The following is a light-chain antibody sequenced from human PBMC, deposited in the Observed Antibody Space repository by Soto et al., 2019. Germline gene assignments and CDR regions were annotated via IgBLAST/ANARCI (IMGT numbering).Light chain of an antibody. J-gene: IGKJ2*01. CDR1: QSVSSN. V-gene: IGKV3-15*01. Sequence: EIVMTQSPANLSVSPGERATLSCRASQSVSSNLAWYQQKPGQGPRLLIYGASTRATGIPARFSGSGSGTEFTLTISSLQSDDFEVYYCQQYNKWPPYTFGQGTKVEIK. CDR3: QQYNKWPPYT. CDR2: GAS.